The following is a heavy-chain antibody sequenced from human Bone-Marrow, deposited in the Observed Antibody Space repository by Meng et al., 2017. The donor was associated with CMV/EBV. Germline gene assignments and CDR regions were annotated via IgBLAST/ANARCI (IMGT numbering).Heavy chain of an antibody. D-gene: IGHD1-26*01. V-gene: IGHV3-33*06. Sequence: GESLKISCAASGFTFSSYGMHWVRQAPGKGLEWVAVIWYDGSNKYYADSVKGRFTISRDNSKNTLYLQMNSLRAEDTAVYYCVKESGSRWFDYWGQGTLVTVSS. J-gene: IGHJ4*02. CDR2: IWYDGSNK. CDR1: GFTFSSYG. CDR3: VKESGSRWFDY.